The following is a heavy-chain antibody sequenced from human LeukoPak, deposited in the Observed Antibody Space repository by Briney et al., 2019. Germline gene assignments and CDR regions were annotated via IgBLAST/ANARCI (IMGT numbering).Heavy chain of an antibody. V-gene: IGHV1-8*03. D-gene: IGHD3-22*01. Sequence: GASVKVSCKASGYTFTSYDINWVRQATGQGLEWMGWMNPNSGNTGYAQKFQGRVTITRNTSISTAYMELSSLRSEDTAVYYCAFYYDSSGFDYWGQGTLVTVSS. CDR2: MNPNSGNT. CDR1: GYTFTSYD. CDR3: AFYYDSSGFDY. J-gene: IGHJ4*02.